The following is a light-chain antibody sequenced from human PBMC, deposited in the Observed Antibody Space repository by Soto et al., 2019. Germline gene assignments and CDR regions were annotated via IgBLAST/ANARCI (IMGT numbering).Light chain of an antibody. V-gene: IGLV1-44*01. CDR1: TSNIGSNP. CDR3: ATWDDSLNVWL. Sequence: QSVLTQPPSASAPPGQRVTISCSGGTSNIGSNPVNWYQQLPGTAPKLLMYSNSQRPSGVPDRFSGSKSVTSASLGISGLPSEDESTYYCATWDDSLNVWLFGGGTKLTVL. J-gene: IGLJ2*01. CDR2: SNS.